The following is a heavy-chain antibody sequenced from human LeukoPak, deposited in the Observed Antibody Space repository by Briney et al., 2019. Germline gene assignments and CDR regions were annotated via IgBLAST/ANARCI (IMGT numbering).Heavy chain of an antibody. Sequence: RGEPLKISCKGSGYTFINYWIGWVRQMPGKGLEWMGIIYPSDSDTRYSPSFRGQVTVSADKSISTAYLQWSSLKASDTAMYYCASHDYGDYGTFKFWGQGTLVTVPS. D-gene: IGHD4-17*01. J-gene: IGHJ4*02. CDR2: IYPSDSDT. V-gene: IGHV5-51*01. CDR3: ASHDYGDYGTFKF. CDR1: GYTFINYW.